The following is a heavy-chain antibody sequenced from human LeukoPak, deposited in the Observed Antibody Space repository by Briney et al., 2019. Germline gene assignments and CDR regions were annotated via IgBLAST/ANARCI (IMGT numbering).Heavy chain of an antibody. D-gene: IGHD6-13*01. V-gene: IGHV5-51*01. CDR3: ARQIAAAEDYDSYYYGMDV. Sequence: GESLKISCKGSGYSFTSYWIGWVRQMPGKGLEWMGIIYPGDSDTRYSPSFQGQVTISADKSISTAYLQWSSLKASDTAMYYCARQIAAAEDYDSYYYGMDVWGQGTTVTVSS. J-gene: IGHJ6*02. CDR1: GYSFTSYW. CDR2: IYPGDSDT.